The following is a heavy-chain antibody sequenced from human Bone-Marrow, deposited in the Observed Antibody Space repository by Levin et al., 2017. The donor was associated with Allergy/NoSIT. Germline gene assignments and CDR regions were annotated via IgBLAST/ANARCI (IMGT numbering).Heavy chain of an antibody. CDR2: INPNSGGT. V-gene: IGHV1-2*06. CDR1: GYTFTDYY. D-gene: IGHD3-10*01. Sequence: ASVKVSCKASGYTFTDYYMHWVRQAPGQGLEWMGRINPNSGGTNYAQNFQGRVTMTRDTSISTAYMELSSLRSDDTAVYYCTRSGTYGSGSYNVYWGQGTQVTVSS. CDR3: TRSGTYGSGSYNVY. J-gene: IGHJ4*02.